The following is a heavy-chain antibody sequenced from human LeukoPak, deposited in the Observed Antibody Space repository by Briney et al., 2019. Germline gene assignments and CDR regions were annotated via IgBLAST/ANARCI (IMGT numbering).Heavy chain of an antibody. CDR2: ICGSGSAT. J-gene: IGHJ3*02. V-gene: IGHV3-23*01. CDR3: AKDSKTLDALDI. Sequence: GGSLRLSCPASGFTFSGYGMSWVRQAPGKGLAWVSGICGSGSATYYADSVKGRFTISRDNSENSLYLQMNSLTADHTAVYYCAKDSKTLDALDIWGQGTMVTVSS. CDR1: GFTFSGYG.